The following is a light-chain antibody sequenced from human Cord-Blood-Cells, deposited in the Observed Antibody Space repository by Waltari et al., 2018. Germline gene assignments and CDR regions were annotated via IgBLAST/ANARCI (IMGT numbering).Light chain of an antibody. V-gene: IGLV2-14*01. J-gene: IGLJ2*01. CDR1: SSDVGGYNY. CDR2: DVS. CDR3: SSYTSSSTLVV. Sequence: QSPLTQPASVSGSPGQSSTISCTGTSSDVGGYNYVSWYQQHQGKAPKLMIYDVSNRPSGVSNRFSGSKSGDTASLTISGLQAEDEADYYCSSYTSSSTLVVFGGGTKLTVL.